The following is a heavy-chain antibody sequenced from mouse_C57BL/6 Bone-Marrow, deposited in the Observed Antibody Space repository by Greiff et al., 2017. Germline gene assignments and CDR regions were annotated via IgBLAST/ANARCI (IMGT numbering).Heavy chain of an antibody. CDR3: ARWIYYDYDFDY. Sequence: EVQLQQSGPELVKPGASVKISCKASGYTFTDYYMNWVKQSHGKSLEWIGDLNPNNGGTCYNQKFKGKATLTVDKSSSTAYMELRSLTSEDSAVYYCARWIYYDYDFDYWGQGTTLTVSS. J-gene: IGHJ2*01. CDR2: LNPNNGGT. D-gene: IGHD2-4*01. CDR1: GYTFTDYY. V-gene: IGHV1-26*01.